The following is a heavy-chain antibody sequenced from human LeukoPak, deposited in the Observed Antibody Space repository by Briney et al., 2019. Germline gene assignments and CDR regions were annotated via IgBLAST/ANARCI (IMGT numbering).Heavy chain of an antibody. Sequence: SETQSLTCTVSGGSISSYYWTWIRQPPGKRLEWIGYIYYSGSTNYSPSLKSRVTMSVDTSKNQFSLKLSSVTAADTAEYYCARGYYDNLTGYYDWGQGTLVTVSS. CDR2: IYYSGST. D-gene: IGHD3-9*01. J-gene: IGHJ4*02. CDR3: ARGYYDNLTGYYD. CDR1: GGSISSYY. V-gene: IGHV4-59*01.